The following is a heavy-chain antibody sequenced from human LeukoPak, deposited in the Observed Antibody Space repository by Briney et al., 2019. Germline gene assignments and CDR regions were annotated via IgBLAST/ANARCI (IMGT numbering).Heavy chain of an antibody. J-gene: IGHJ6*03. V-gene: IGHV1-8*01. CDR1: GYTFPRYD. D-gene: IGHD1-1*01. CDR2: MNPNRGKT. CDR3: ARGGRELERRSYYYYNYMDV. Sequence: ASVTVSCKSSGYTFPRYDINWVQQATGQGHEGMGWMNPNRGKTGYAQTLQGRVTMTRNTTISTAYMELSSLRSEDADVYYCARGGRELERRSYYYYNYMDVWGKGDTVTVSS.